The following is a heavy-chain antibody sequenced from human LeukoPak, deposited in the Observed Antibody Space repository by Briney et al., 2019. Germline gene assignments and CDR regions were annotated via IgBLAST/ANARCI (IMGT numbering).Heavy chain of an antibody. Sequence: GGSLRLTCAASGFTFNAYNMNWIRQAPGKGLEWIAYISGSGTTIYYADSVKGRFTIFRDNAKKSLYLQMDSLRAGDAAVYFCAREGDDLNWFDPWGQGTLVTVSS. CDR1: GFTFNAYN. J-gene: IGHJ5*02. CDR3: AREGDDLNWFDP. V-gene: IGHV3-48*01. CDR2: ISGSGTTI. D-gene: IGHD1-1*01.